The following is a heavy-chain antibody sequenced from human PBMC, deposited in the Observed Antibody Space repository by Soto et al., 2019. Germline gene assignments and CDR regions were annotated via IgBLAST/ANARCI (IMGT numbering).Heavy chain of an antibody. CDR1: GGSFSGYY. Sequence: SETLSLTCAVYGGSFSGYYWSWIRQPPGKGLEWIGEINHSGSTNYNPSLKSRVTISVDTSKNQFSLKLSSATAADTAVYYCAKKTPINWFDPWGQGTLVTVSS. V-gene: IGHV4-34*01. CDR2: INHSGST. CDR3: AKKTPINWFDP. J-gene: IGHJ5*02.